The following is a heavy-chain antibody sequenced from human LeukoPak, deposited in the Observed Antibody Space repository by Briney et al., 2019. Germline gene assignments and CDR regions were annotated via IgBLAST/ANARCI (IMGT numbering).Heavy chain of an antibody. V-gene: IGHV3-43D*03. CDR2: ISWDGVSI. J-gene: IGHJ6*03. CDR3: AKDQRLGVRGYYYYMDV. Sequence: GGSLRLSCAASGFTFDDYAMHWVRQAPGKGLEWVSLISWDGVSISYADSVKGRFTISRDNSKNTLYLQMNSLRAEDTAVYYCAKDQRLGVRGYYYYMDVWGKGTTVTVSS. D-gene: IGHD3-10*01. CDR1: GFTFDDYA.